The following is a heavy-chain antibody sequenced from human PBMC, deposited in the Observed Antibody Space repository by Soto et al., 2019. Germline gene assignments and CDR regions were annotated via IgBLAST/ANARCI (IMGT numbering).Heavy chain of an antibody. CDR1: GYTFTSYH. J-gene: IGHJ5*02. Sequence: QVQLVQSGAEVKKPGASVKVSCKGSGYTFTSYHINWVRQATGQGLEWMGWMNPNSGNTGYAQTLQGRVTMTWDTSISTAYMELSILRFEDTAMYYCARGHITSTKNWLDPWGQGTLVTVSS. V-gene: IGHV1-8*01. CDR2: MNPNSGNT. D-gene: IGHD1-20*01. CDR3: ARGHITSTKNWLDP.